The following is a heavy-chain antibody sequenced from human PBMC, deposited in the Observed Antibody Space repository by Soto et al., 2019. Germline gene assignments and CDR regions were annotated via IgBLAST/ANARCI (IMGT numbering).Heavy chain of an antibody. CDR1: GGTFDNFI. D-gene: IGHD1-26*01. V-gene: IGHV1-69*01. J-gene: IGHJ6*02. Sequence: QVQLVQSGAEVKEPGSSVRVSCKASGGTFDNFIMNWVRQTPGQGLEWMGGIVPMLGTPTYAEKFKGRVTISATGSSGTMYMEVTSLRSEDTAIYYCARNGTYSSSLSQYSGMDVWGQGTTVNVSS. CDR3: ARNGTYSSSLSQYSGMDV. CDR2: IVPMLGTP.